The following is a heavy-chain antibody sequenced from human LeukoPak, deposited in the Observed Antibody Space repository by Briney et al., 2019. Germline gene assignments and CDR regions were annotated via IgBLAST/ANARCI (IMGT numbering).Heavy chain of an antibody. V-gene: IGHV5-51*01. CDR2: IYPGDSDT. D-gene: IGHD6-13*01. J-gene: IGHJ5*02. CDR1: GYTFTSYW. Sequence: PGESLKISCKCSGYTFTSYWIGWVRHMTGKGLEWMGIIYPGDSDTRYSPSFKGQVTISADKSISTAYLQWSSLKASDTAMYYCARWYSSSWGNWFDPWGQGTLVTVSS. CDR3: ARWYSSSWGNWFDP.